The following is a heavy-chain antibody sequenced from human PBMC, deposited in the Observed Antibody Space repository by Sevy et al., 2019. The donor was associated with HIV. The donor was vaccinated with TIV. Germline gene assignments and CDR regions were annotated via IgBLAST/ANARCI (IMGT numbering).Heavy chain of an antibody. CDR3: TRQGPSDGMDV. Sequence: GESLKISCKISGYSFTSYCIGWVRQMTGKGLEWMCIFCPGASDFSYSSSFQGQVTISADKSISTVYLQWRSLKASDTAMYYCTRQGPSDGMDVWGRGTTVTVSS. CDR1: GYSFTSYC. CDR2: FCPGASDF. J-gene: IGHJ6*02. V-gene: IGHV5-51*01.